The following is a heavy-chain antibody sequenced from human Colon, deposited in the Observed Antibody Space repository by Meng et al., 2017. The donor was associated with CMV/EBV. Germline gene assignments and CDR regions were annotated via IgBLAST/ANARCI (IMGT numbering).Heavy chain of an antibody. CDR3: AREVGAFDY. J-gene: IGHJ4*02. D-gene: IGHD1-26*01. CDR2: TRNKANSYTT. CDR1: GFNFRDHY. V-gene: IGHV3-72*01. Sequence: LSWADSGFNFRDHYMDWVRRAPGKGLEWVGRTRNKANSYTTEYAASVKGRFTVSRDELENSLYLQMNSLKTEDTAVYYCAREVGAFDYWGQGILVTVSS.